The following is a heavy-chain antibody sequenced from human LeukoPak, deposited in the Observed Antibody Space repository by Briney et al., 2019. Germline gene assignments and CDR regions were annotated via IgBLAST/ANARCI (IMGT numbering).Heavy chain of an antibody. D-gene: IGHD3-9*01. CDR2: IYHSGST. CDR3: ARDRDRAFDWLLLGPNENSAFDY. J-gene: IGHJ4*02. CDR1: GYSISSGYY. Sequence: SETLSLTCTVSGYSISSGYYWGWIRQPPGKGLEWIGSIYHSGSTYYNPSLKSRVTISVDTSKNQFSLKLSSVTAADTAVYYCARDRDRAFDWLLLGPNENSAFDYWGQGTLVTVSS. V-gene: IGHV4-38-2*02.